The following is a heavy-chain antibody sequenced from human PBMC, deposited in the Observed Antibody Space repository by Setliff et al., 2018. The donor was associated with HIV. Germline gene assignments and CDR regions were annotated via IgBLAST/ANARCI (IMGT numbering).Heavy chain of an antibody. V-gene: IGHV3-30*03. CDR1: GFTFSGHV. CDR3: ATEGGSSGHAGYFDN. CDR2: IGTDEAV. J-gene: IGHJ4*02. Sequence: GGYLRLSCAASGFTFSGHVTHWVPQAPGKGLEWVAGIGTDEAVHYADSVRGRFTISRDNAGTTVYLQMSGLRAEDTAVHYCATEGGSSGHAGYFDNWGQGTQVTVSS. D-gene: IGHD6-19*01.